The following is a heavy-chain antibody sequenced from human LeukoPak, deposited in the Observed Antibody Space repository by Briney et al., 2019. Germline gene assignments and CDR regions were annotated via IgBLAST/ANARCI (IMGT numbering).Heavy chain of an antibody. CDR1: GGSFSGYY. CDR3: ARRPYYYDSSGRKDLFDY. CDR2: INHSGST. V-gene: IGHV4-34*01. Sequence: SETLSLTCAVYGGSFSGYYWSWIRQPPGKGLEWIGEINHSGSTNYNPSLKSRVTISVDTSKNQFSLKLSSVTAADTAVYYCARRPYYYDSSGRKDLFDYWGQGTLVTVSS. D-gene: IGHD3-22*01. J-gene: IGHJ4*02.